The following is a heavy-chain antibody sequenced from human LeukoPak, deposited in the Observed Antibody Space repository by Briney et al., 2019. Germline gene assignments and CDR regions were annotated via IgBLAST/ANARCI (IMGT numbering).Heavy chain of an antibody. CDR1: GFTFSTYN. CDR3: ARMMVRGVINAFDI. J-gene: IGHJ3*02. Sequence: GGPLRLSCEASGFTFSTYNMNWVRQAPGKGLEWVSSISSSSSYIYHADSVKGRFTISRDNAKNSLYLQMNSLRAEDTAVYYCARMMVRGVINAFDIWGQGTMVTVSS. V-gene: IGHV3-21*01. D-gene: IGHD3-10*01. CDR2: ISSSSSYI.